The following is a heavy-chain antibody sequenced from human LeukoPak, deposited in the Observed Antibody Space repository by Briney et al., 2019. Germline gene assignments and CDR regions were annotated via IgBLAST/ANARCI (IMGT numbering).Heavy chain of an antibody. Sequence: ASVKVSCKASGYTFTGYYMHWVRQAPGQGLEWMGWINPNSGGTNYAQKFQGRVTMTRDTSISTAYMELSRLRSDDTAVYYCAMPGLAAKAYYYYMDVWGKGTAVTVSS. CDR3: AMPGLAAKAYYYYMDV. D-gene: IGHD2-15*01. J-gene: IGHJ6*03. V-gene: IGHV1-2*02. CDR2: INPNSGGT. CDR1: GYTFTGYY.